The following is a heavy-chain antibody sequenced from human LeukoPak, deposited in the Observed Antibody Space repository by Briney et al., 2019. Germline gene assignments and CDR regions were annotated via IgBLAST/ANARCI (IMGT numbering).Heavy chain of an antibody. J-gene: IGHJ5*02. CDR1: GFTFITYS. Sequence: GGSLRLSCAASGFTFITYSMNWVRQAPGKGLEWVSSISSGSSYIYYADSVKGRFTISRDNGKNSLYLQMNSLRAEDTAVYYCARDGPKYCSNGVCYAPVDPWGQGTLVTVSP. CDR2: ISSGSSYI. CDR3: ARDGPKYCSNGVCYAPVDP. D-gene: IGHD2-8*01. V-gene: IGHV3-21*01.